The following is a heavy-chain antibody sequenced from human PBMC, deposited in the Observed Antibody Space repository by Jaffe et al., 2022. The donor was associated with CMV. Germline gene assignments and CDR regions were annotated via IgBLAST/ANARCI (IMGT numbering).Heavy chain of an antibody. Sequence: EVQLVESGGGLVKPGGSLRLSCAASGFTFSNAWMSWVRQAPGKGLEWVGRIKSKTDGGTTDYAAPVKGRFTISRDDSKNTLYLQMNSLKTEDTAVYYCTTDFISTLYYYYMDVWGKGTTVTVSS. V-gene: IGHV3-15*01. CDR2: IKSKTDGGTT. CDR3: TTDFISTLYYYYMDV. J-gene: IGHJ6*03. D-gene: IGHD3-10*01. CDR1: GFTFSNAW.